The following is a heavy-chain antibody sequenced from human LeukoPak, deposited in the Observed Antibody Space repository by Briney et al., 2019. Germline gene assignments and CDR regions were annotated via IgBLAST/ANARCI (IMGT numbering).Heavy chain of an antibody. CDR2: ISYDGSNK. CDR1: GFTFSSYA. J-gene: IGHJ4*02. V-gene: IGHV3-30-3*01. CDR3: ARDSEQWLDY. D-gene: IGHD6-19*01. Sequence: PGGSLRLSCAASGFTFSSYAMRWVRQAPGKRLEWVAVISYDGSNKYYADSVKGRFTISRDNSKNTLYLQMNSLRAEDTAVYYCARDSEQWLDYWGQGTLVTVSS.